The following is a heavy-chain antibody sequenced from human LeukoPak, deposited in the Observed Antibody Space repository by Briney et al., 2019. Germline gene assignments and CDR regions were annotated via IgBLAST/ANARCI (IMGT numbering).Heavy chain of an antibody. CDR1: GDSVRSGSYF. V-gene: IGHV4-61*01. J-gene: IGHJ5*02. D-gene: IGHD2-15*01. Sequence: PSETLSLTCPVSGDSVRSGSYFWGWVRQPPRKGLEWIRDVYYSGSTNYNPSLKSRVTISIDTSKNQFSLKLTSVTAADTAVYYCAREITLRTGGSCYPRWFDPWGQGTLVTVSS. CDR2: VYYSGST. CDR3: AREITLRTGGSCYPRWFDP.